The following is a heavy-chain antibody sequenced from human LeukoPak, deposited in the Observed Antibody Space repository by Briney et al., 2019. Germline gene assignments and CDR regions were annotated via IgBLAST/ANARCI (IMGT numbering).Heavy chain of an antibody. CDR2: ISSSSRYI. V-gene: IGHV3-21*04. D-gene: IGHD1-1*01. CDR1: GFTFSSYS. Sequence: PGGSLRLSCAASGFTFSSYSMNWVRQAPGKGLEWVSSISSSSRYIYYADSMKGRFTISRDNSKNSLYLQMNSLRAEDTALYYCARVRGTTGTGFVDYWGQGALVTVSS. J-gene: IGHJ4*02. CDR3: ARVRGTTGTGFVDY.